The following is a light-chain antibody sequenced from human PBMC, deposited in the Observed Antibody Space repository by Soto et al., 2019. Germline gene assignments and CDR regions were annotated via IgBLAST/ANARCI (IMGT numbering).Light chain of an antibody. V-gene: IGLV2-11*01. CDR1: SKVVRAYNY. Sequence: QSVLTQPRSMSGSPGQSVTISCTGTSKVVRAYNYVSWYQQHPGKAPKLMIYDVTKRPSGVPDRFSGSKSDNTASLTISGLQAEDEADYYCCSYAGSSLYVFGTGTKVTVL. CDR2: DVT. CDR3: CSYAGSSLYV. J-gene: IGLJ1*01.